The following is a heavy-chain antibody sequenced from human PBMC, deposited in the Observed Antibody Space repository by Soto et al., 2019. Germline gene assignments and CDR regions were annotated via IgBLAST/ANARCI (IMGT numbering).Heavy chain of an antibody. Sequence: GGSLRLSCAASGLTFNRYWMHWVRHAPGKGLVWVSHINTDGSNTNYADSVKGQFTISRDNAKSTLFLQMNSLRDEDTAVYYCAREFCSGGNCYTYYFDPWGQGIPVTVYS. J-gene: IGHJ5*02. V-gene: IGHV3-74*01. CDR3: AREFCSGGNCYTYYFDP. CDR2: INTDGSNT. D-gene: IGHD2-15*01. CDR1: GLTFNRYW.